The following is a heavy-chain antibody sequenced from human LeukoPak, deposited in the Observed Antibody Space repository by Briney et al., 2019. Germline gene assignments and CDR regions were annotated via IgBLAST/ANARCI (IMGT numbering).Heavy chain of an antibody. D-gene: IGHD3-22*01. Sequence: GKSLRLSCVASGFSFSDSVIHWVRQAPGKGLEWVAVISHDVKTTYYADSAKGRFTISRDNSRNTVFLQMNSLRAEDTAVYHCATVYYDSSAYGDLDSWGQGTPVTVSS. J-gene: IGHJ4*02. CDR3: ATVYYDSSAYGDLDS. V-gene: IGHV3-30*04. CDR1: GFSFSDSV. CDR2: ISHDVKTT.